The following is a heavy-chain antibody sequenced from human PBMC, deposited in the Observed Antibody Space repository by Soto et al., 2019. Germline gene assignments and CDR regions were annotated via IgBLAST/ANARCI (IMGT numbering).Heavy chain of an antibody. CDR1: GFTFSDYY. CDR3: ARDHPFDYGGNSR. Sequence: QVQLVESGGGSVKPGGSLRLSCAASGFTFSDYYMSWIRRAPGKGLEWVSYISSSSSYTNYADSVKGRFTISRDNAKNSLYLQMNSLRAEDTAVYYCARDHPFDYGGNSRWGQGTLVTVSS. D-gene: IGHD4-17*01. CDR2: ISSSSSYT. J-gene: IGHJ4*02. V-gene: IGHV3-11*06.